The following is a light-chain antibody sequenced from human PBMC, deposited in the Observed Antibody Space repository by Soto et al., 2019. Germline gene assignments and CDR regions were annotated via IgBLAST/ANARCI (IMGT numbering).Light chain of an antibody. J-gene: IGKJ4*01. CDR2: AAS. V-gene: IGKV1-39*01. CDR1: DNIGSN. Sequence: DIPLTQSPASLSASVGDRVTITCRASDNIGSNLNWYQHQTGTAPKLLIYAASSIGGGVPSRFSGSGYGTQFTLTISDLQTDDFATYYCQQSYKILTFGGGTWVDI. CDR3: QQSYKILT.